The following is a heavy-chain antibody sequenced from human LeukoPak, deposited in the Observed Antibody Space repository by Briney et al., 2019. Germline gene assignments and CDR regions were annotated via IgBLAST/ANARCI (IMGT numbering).Heavy chain of an antibody. D-gene: IGHD1-1*01. CDR2: ISYDGSNK. J-gene: IGHJ4*02. Sequence: PGGSLRFSGAASGFTFSNYGMHWVRQAPGKGPKGVTLISYDGSNKFYADSVKGRFTISRDNSKNMLYLQMDSLRAEDTAVFYCARGRAFRGTMTLFDNWGQGTLVTVSS. CDR3: ARGRAFRGTMTLFDN. CDR1: GFTFSNYG. V-gene: IGHV3-30*03.